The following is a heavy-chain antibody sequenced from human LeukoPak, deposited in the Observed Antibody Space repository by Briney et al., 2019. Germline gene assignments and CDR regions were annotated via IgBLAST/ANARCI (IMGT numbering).Heavy chain of an antibody. CDR3: AREWGLESSGYYYAY. V-gene: IGHV1-69*01. J-gene: IGHJ4*02. Sequence: ASVKVSCKASGGTFSRLTISWVRQAPGQGFEWMGGITPIFGTANSAQKFQGRVSITADESTSTAFTELSSLRSEDTAVYYCAREWGLESSGYYYAYWGQGTLVTVSS. D-gene: IGHD3-22*01. CDR1: GGTFSRLT. CDR2: ITPIFGTA.